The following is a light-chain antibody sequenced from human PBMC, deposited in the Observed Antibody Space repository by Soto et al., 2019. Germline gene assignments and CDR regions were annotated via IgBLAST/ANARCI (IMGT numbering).Light chain of an antibody. Sequence: EIVMTQSPATLSVSPGERATLSCRASQSVSNNLAWYQHKPGQAPRLLIFGASTRATGIPVRFSGSGSGTEFTLPIIRLQSEDSAVYYCQHYNNLPLTFGGGTKVEIK. CDR1: QSVSNN. CDR2: GAS. V-gene: IGKV3-15*01. J-gene: IGKJ4*01. CDR3: QHYNNLPLT.